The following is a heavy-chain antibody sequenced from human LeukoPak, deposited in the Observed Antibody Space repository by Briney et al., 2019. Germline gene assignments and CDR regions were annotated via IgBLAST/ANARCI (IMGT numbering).Heavy chain of an antibody. D-gene: IGHD5-18*01. CDR3: ARGHAGYSYGYGPYYYYGMDV. J-gene: IGHJ6*02. Sequence: GSLRLSCAASGFTFSSYAMSWVRQAPGKGLEWIGEINHSGSTNYNPSLKSRVTISVDTSKNQFSLKLSSVTAADTAVYYCARGHAGYSYGYGPYYYYGMDVWGQGTTVTVSS. V-gene: IGHV4-34*01. CDR2: INHSGST. CDR1: GFTFSSYA.